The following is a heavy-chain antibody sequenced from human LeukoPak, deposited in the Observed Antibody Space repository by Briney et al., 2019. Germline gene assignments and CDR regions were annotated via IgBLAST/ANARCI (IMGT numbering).Heavy chain of an antibody. D-gene: IGHD3-22*01. CDR1: GGSISSNTYY. Sequence: PSETLSLTCTVSGGSISSNTYYWDWIRQPPGKWLECIGSIYYGGSTYYNPSLKSRVIISVDTSKNQFSLKLSSVTAADTAVYYCARAYYYASSAFDIWGQGTMVTVSS. J-gene: IGHJ3*02. CDR2: IYYGGST. V-gene: IGHV4-39*01. CDR3: ARAYYYASSAFDI.